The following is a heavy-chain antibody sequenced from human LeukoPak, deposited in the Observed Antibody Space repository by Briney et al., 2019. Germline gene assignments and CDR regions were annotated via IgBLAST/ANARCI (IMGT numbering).Heavy chain of an antibody. CDR3: ARLRLPLGWAFDI. CDR1: GGSISDYY. Sequence: SETLSLTCTVSGGSISDYYWSWIRQPPGLGLEWIGHLYYSGSTNYNPSLKNRVNISLDTSRNQFSLKLSSVTAADTAVYYCARLRLPLGWAFDIWGQGTMVTVSS. J-gene: IGHJ3*02. CDR2: LYYSGST. V-gene: IGHV4-59*08. D-gene: IGHD2-15*01.